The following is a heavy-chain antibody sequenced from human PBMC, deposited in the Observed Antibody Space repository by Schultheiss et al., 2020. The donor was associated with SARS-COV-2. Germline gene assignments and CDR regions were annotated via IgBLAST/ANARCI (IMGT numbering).Heavy chain of an antibody. CDR2: ISDDGSNE. Sequence: GGSLRLSCAASGFTFSSYGMHWVRQAPGKGLEWVAVISDDGSNEHYADSVKGRFTLSRDNSKNTLYLQMNSLRAEDTAVYYCARDTFTGKVYYYGMDVWGQGTTVTVSS. V-gene: IGHV3-30*03. D-gene: IGHD1-1*01. CDR1: GFTFSSYG. CDR3: ARDTFTGKVYYYGMDV. J-gene: IGHJ6*02.